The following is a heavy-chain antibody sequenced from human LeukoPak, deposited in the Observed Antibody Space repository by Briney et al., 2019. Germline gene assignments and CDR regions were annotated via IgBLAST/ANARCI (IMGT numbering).Heavy chain of an antibody. CDR1: GFTFSSYW. CDR3: ARVPAFGVVPKLEDY. V-gene: IGHV3-7*01. J-gene: IGHJ4*02. CDR2: IKQDGSEK. Sequence: GGSLRLSCAASGFTFSSYWMSWVRQAPGKGLEWVANIKQDGSEKYYVDSVKGRFTISRDNAKNSLYLRMNSLRAEDTAVYYCARVPAFGVVPKLEDYWGQGTLVTVSS. D-gene: IGHD3-3*01.